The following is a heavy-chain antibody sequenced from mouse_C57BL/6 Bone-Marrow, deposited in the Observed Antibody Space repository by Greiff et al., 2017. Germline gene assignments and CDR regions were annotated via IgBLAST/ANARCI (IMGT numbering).Heavy chain of an antibody. J-gene: IGHJ4*01. CDR1: GFTFTDYY. CDR3: ARPHSEDYAMDY. V-gene: IGHV7-3*01. CDR2: IRNKANGYTT. Sequence: EVHLVESGGGLVQPGGSLSLSCAASGFTFTDYYMSWVRQPPGKALEWLGFIRNKANGYTTEYSASVKGRFTISRDNSQSILYLQMNALRAEDSATYCCARPHSEDYAMDYWGQGTSVTVSS.